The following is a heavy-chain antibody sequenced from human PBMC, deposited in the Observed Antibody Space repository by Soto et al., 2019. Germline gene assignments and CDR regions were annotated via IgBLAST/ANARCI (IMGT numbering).Heavy chain of an antibody. CDR3: ATSYGNAWYTY. V-gene: IGHV4-34*01. CDR2: INHSGSP. J-gene: IGHJ4*02. CDR1: GGSFSGYY. Sequence: SETLSLTCAVYGGSFSGYYWSWIRQPPGKGLEWIGEINHSGSPNYNPSLKSRLTISVDTSKNQFTLKLTSVTVADTAVYYCATSYGNAWYTYWGQGTQVTVSS. D-gene: IGHD6-13*01.